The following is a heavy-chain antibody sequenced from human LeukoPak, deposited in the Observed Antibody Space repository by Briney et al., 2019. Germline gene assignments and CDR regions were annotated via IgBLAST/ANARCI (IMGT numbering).Heavy chain of an antibody. CDR2: ISSSGSTI. CDR1: GFTFSSYE. CDR3: ARETTGESDY. V-gene: IGHV3-48*03. Sequence: GGSLRLSCAASGFTFSSYEMNWVRQAPGKGLKWVSYISSSGSTIYYADSVKGRFTISRDNAKNSLYLQMNSLRAEDTAVYYCARETTGESDYWGQGTLVTVSS. D-gene: IGHD1-14*01. J-gene: IGHJ4*02.